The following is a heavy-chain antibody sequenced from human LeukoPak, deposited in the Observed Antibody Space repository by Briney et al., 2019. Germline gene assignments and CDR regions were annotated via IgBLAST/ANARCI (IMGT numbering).Heavy chain of an antibody. Sequence: ASVKVSCKASGYRFTSYGISWVRQAPGQGLEWMGWINPNSGGTNYAQKFQGRVTMTRDTSISTAYMELSRLRSDDTAVYYCARDRPYSLDYWGQGTLVTVSS. CDR3: ARDRPYSLDY. J-gene: IGHJ4*02. D-gene: IGHD5-18*01. V-gene: IGHV1-2*02. CDR2: INPNSGGT. CDR1: GYRFTSYG.